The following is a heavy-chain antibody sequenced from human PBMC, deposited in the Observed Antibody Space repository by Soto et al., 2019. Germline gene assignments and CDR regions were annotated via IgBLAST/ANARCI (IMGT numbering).Heavy chain of an antibody. Sequence: PSETLSLTCTVSGGSISSYYWSWIRQPPGKGLEWIGYIYYSGSTNYNPSLKSRVTISVDTSKNQFSLKLSSVTAADTAVYYCARAGVTIFGVVNSLTKPYYYYYMDVWGKGTTVTVSS. CDR2: IYYSGST. V-gene: IGHV4-59*01. J-gene: IGHJ6*03. CDR1: GGSISSYY. D-gene: IGHD3-3*01. CDR3: ARAGVTIFGVVNSLTKPYYYYYMDV.